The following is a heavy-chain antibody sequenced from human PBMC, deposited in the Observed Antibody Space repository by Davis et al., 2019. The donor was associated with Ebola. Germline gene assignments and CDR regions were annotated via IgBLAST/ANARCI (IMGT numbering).Heavy chain of an antibody. CDR3: ARDTRPLYYDSSGYYL. Sequence: GESLKISCAASGFTFSDYYMSWIRQAPGKGLEWVSSISGSGGTIYYADSVKGRFTISRDNAKNSLYLQMNSLRAEDTAVYYCARDTRPLYYDSSGYYLWGQGTLVTVSS. D-gene: IGHD3-22*01. V-gene: IGHV3-11*01. J-gene: IGHJ4*02. CDR1: GFTFSDYY. CDR2: ISGSGGTI.